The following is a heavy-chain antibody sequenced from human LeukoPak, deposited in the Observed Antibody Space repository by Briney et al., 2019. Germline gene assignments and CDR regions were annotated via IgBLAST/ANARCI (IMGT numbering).Heavy chain of an antibody. CDR3: TTGYSSGWYNEGNY. V-gene: IGHV3-23*01. J-gene: IGHJ4*02. Sequence: QPGGSLRLSCAASGFTFSSYAMSWVRQAPGKGLEWVSAISGSGGSTYYADSVKGRFTISRDNSKNTLYLQMNSLRDDDTAVYFCTTGYSSGWYNEGNYWGQGTLVTVSS. CDR2: ISGSGGST. CDR1: GFTFSSYA. D-gene: IGHD6-19*01.